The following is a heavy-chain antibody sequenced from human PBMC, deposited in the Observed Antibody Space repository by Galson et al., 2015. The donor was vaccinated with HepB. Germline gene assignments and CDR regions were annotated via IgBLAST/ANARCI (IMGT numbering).Heavy chain of an antibody. V-gene: IGHV4-59*01. D-gene: IGHD3-22*01. J-gene: IGHJ4*02. CDR3: ARGMYDSSGYYADY. CDR2: IYYSGST. Sequence: SETLSLTCTVSGGSISSYYWSWIRQPPGKGLEWIGYIYYSGSTNYNPSLKSRVTISVDTSKNQFSLKLSFVTAADTAVYYCARGMYDSSGYYADYWGQGTLVTVSS. CDR1: GGSISSYY.